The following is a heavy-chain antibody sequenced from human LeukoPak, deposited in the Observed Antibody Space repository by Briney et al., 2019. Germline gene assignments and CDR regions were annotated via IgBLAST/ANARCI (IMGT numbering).Heavy chain of an antibody. CDR2: IYSGGST. CDR1: GFIVSSNY. D-gene: IGHD6-13*01. CDR3: ARHSSSWPPRGFDP. V-gene: IGHV3-53*01. Sequence: PGGSLRLSCAASGFIVSSNYMSWARQAPGKGLEWVSVIYSGGSTYYADSVKGRFTISRDNSKNTLYLQMNSLRAEDTAVYYCARHSSSWPPRGFDPWGQGTLVIVSS. J-gene: IGHJ5*02.